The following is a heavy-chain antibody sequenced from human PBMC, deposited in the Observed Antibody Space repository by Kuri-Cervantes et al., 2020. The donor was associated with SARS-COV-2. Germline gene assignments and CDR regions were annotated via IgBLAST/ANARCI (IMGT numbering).Heavy chain of an antibody. CDR2: IYYSGST. CDR3: ARVGIAVAGTFGY. V-gene: IGHV4-61*05. Sequence: SETLSLTCTVSGGSISSSSYYWGWIRQPPGKGLEWIGYIYYSGSTNYNPSLKSRVTISVDTSKNQFSLKLSSVTAADTAVYYCARVGIAVAGTFGYWGQGTLVTVSS. D-gene: IGHD6-19*01. CDR1: GGSISSSSYY. J-gene: IGHJ4*02.